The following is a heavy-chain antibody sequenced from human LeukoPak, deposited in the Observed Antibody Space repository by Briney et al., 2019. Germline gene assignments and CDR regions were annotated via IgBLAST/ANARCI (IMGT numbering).Heavy chain of an antibody. CDR3: ARAVAGTRNAFDI. Sequence: GGSLRLSCAASGFTLSYYWMHWVRQAPGGGLVWVSRVNGDGSATYYADSVKGRFTISRDNAKNTLSLQMNSLRAEDTAVYYCARAVAGTRNAFDIWGQGTMVTVSS. CDR2: VNGDGSAT. D-gene: IGHD6-19*01. CDR1: GFTLSYYW. J-gene: IGHJ3*02. V-gene: IGHV3-74*01.